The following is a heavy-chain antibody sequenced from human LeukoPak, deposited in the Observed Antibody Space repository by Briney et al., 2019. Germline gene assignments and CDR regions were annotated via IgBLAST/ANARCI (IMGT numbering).Heavy chain of an antibody. V-gene: IGHV3-23*01. Sequence: GGSLRLSCAASGFTFSSYAMSWVRQAPGKGLEWVSAVSVSGGTTHYADSVKGRFTISRDNSKNTLYLQMNSLRAEDTAVYYCAKRSVTKDLYFDYWGQGTLVTVSS. D-gene: IGHD4-17*01. J-gene: IGHJ4*02. CDR3: AKRSVTKDLYFDY. CDR2: VSVSGGTT. CDR1: GFTFSSYA.